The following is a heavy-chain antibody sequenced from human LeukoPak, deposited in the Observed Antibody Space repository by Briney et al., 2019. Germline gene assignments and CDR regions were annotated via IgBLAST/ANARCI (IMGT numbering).Heavy chain of an antibody. D-gene: IGHD4-17*01. CDR3: ARDLDTTVTMKGMDV. J-gene: IGHJ6*04. V-gene: IGHV3-21*04. CDR2: ISGDGSST. CDR1: GFTFRSYS. Sequence: GGSLRLSCAGSGFTFRSYSMNWVRQAPGKGLEWVSSISGDGSSTHYAESIKGRFTISRDNAKESLYLQMSSLRAEDTAVYYCARDLDTTVTMKGMDVWGKGTTVTVSS.